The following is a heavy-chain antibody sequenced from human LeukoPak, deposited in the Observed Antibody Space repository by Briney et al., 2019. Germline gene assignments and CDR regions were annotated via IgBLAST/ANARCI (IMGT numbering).Heavy chain of an antibody. D-gene: IGHD4-23*01. CDR2: IYHSGST. CDR1: GGSISSGGYS. CDR3: ARLSYYGGNSGSTFDY. Sequence: SETLSLTCAVSGGSISSGGYSWSWIRQPPGKGLEWIRYIYHSGSTYYNPSLKSRVTISVDTSKNQFSLKLSSVTAADTAVYYCARLSYYGGNSGSTFDYWGQGTLVTVSS. J-gene: IGHJ4*02. V-gene: IGHV4-30-2*01.